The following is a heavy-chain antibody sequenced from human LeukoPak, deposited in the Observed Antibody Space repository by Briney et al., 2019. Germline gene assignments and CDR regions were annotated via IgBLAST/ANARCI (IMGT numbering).Heavy chain of an antibody. CDR1: GYTFTGYY. J-gene: IGHJ4*02. V-gene: IGHV1-2*02. CDR2: INPNSGGT. CDR3: ARDYTGGYSSSSIGSVDY. D-gene: IGHD6-6*01. Sequence: ASVKVSCKASGYTFTGYYMHWVRQAPGQGLEWMGWINPNSGGTNYAQKFQGRVTMTRDTSISTAYMELSRLRSDDTAVYYCARDYTGGYSSSSIGSVDYWGQGTLVTVSS.